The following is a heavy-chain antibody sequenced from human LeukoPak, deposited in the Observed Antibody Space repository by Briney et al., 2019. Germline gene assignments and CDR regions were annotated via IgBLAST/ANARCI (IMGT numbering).Heavy chain of an antibody. CDR2: MNPNSGNT. J-gene: IGHJ6*02. D-gene: IGHD3-22*01. V-gene: IGHV1-8*01. CDR1: GYTFTSYD. CDR3: ARGRSTNEYYYDSSGYADYGMDV. Sequence: ASVKVSCKASGYTFTSYDINWVRQATGQGLEWMGWMNPNSGNTGYAQKFQGRVTMTRNTSISTAYMELSSLRSEDTAVYYCARGRSTNEYYYDSSGYADYGMDVWGQGTTVTVSS.